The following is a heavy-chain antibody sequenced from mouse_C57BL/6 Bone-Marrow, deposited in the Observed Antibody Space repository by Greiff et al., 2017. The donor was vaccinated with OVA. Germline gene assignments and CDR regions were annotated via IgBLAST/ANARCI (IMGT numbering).Heavy chain of an antibody. CDR3: TRDPVGVAMDY. D-gene: IGHD1-1*02. Sequence: EVQGVESGEGLVKPGGSLKLSCAASGFTFSSYAMSWVRQTPEKRLEWVAYISSGGDYIYYADTVKGRFTISRDNARNTLYLQMSSLKSEDTAMYYCTRDPVGVAMDYWGQGTSVTVSS. J-gene: IGHJ4*01. V-gene: IGHV5-9-1*02. CDR2: ISSGGDYI. CDR1: GFTFSSYA.